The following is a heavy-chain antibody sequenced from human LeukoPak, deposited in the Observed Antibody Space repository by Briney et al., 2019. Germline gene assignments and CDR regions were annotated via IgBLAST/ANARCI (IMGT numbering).Heavy chain of an antibody. CDR2: IIPIFGTA. D-gene: IGHD3-22*01. J-gene: IGHJ5*02. CDR1: GGTFSSYA. V-gene: IGHV1-69*06. CDR3: AREGSEYYYDSSGERWFDP. Sequence: ASVKVSCKASGGTFSSYAISWVRQAPGQGLEWMGGIIPIFGTANYAQKFQGRVTITADKSTSTAYMELSSLRSEDTAVYYCAREGSEYYYDSSGERWFDPWGQGTLVTVSS.